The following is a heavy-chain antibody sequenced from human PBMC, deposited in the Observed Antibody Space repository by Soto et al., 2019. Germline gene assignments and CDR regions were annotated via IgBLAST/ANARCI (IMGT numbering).Heavy chain of an antibody. Sequence: SETLSLTCTVSGGSISGSSYYWGWIRQPPGKGLEWIGSIYYSGSTYYNPSLKSRVTISVDTSKNQFSLKLSSVTAADTAVYFCARSSAVITTLDYFDYWGQGTLVTVSS. CDR2: IYYSGST. D-gene: IGHD3-22*01. V-gene: IGHV4-39*01. CDR3: ARSSAVITTLDYFDY. J-gene: IGHJ4*02. CDR1: GGSISGSSYY.